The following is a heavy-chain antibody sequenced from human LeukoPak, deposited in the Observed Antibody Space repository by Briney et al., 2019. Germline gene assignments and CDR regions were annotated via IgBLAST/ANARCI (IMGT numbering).Heavy chain of an antibody. CDR2: FNREDDEA. CDR3: ATLDSYYDNSGRPLVPD. D-gene: IGHD3-22*01. Sequence: GASVKVSCNISGYTLTDFSMHWVRQAPGKGLEWMGGFNREDDEAIYAPHFQGRVTVTEDTSTDTAYMELSSLRSEDTAVYYCATLDSYYDNSGRPLVPDWGQGTPVTVSS. V-gene: IGHV1-24*01. J-gene: IGHJ4*02. CDR1: GYTLTDFS.